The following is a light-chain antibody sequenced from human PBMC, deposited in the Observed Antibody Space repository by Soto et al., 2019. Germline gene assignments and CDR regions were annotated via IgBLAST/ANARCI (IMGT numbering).Light chain of an antibody. V-gene: IGKV3-15*01. Sequence: ETVMKQSPATLSVSPGERATLYCRASQSVSSNLAWYQQKPGQAPRLLIYGASTRATGIPARFSGSGSGTEFTLTISGLEPGDFAVYSCLQYHNLWASGQGTNVDIK. CDR1: QSVSSN. CDR3: LQYHNLWA. CDR2: GAS. J-gene: IGKJ1*01.